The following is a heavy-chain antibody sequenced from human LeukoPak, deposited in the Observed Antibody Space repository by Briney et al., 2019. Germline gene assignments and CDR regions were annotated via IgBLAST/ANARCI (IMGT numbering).Heavy chain of an antibody. Sequence: SETLSLTCAVYGGSFSGYYWSWIRQPAGKGLEWIGRIYTSGSTNYNPSLKSRVTISVDTSKNQFSLKLSSVTAADTAVYYCAIYKMGFDYWGQGTLVTVSS. D-gene: IGHD5-24*01. CDR2: IYTSGST. CDR1: GGSFSGYY. CDR3: AIYKMGFDY. J-gene: IGHJ4*02. V-gene: IGHV4-59*10.